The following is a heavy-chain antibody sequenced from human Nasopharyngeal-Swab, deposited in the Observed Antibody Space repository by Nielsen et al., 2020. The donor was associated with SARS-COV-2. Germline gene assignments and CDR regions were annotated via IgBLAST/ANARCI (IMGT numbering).Heavy chain of an antibody. CDR2: INTNTGNP. CDR3: AREGHYCSSTSCAYFDY. D-gene: IGHD2-2*01. J-gene: IGHJ4*02. V-gene: IGHV7-4-1*01. Sequence: WVRQAPGQGLEWMGWINTNTGNPTYAQGFTGRFVFSLDTSVSTAYLQIGSLKAEDTAVYYCAREGHYCSSTSCAYFDYWGQGTLVTVSS.